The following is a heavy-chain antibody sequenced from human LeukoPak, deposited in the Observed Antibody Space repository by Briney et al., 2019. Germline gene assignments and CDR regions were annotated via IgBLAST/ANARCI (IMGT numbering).Heavy chain of an antibody. V-gene: IGHV4-39*07. CDR2: IYYSGST. J-gene: IGHJ4*02. CDR3: ARARGSGSPGH. Sequence: SETLSLTCTVSGGSISSSSYYWGWIRQPPGKGLEWIGSIYYSGSTYYNPSLKSRVTISVDTSKNQFSLKLSSVTAADTAVYYCARARGSGSPGHWGQGTLVTVSS. CDR1: GGSISSSSYY. D-gene: IGHD3-10*01.